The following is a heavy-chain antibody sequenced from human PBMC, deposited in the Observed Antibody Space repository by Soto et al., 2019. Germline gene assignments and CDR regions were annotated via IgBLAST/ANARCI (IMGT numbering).Heavy chain of an antibody. D-gene: IGHD2-8*02. CDR3: ARWSNHKVVYP. J-gene: IGHJ5*02. CDR2: IWYDGSEQ. CDR1: GFTFRRHG. V-gene: IGHV3-33*03. Sequence: QEQLVESGGGVVQPGMSLRLSCEGSGFTFRRHGMHWVRQSPGTGLEWLAVIWYDGSEQYYADSVKGRFTISRDNSKNMLYLQLNTLTGADTAVYYCARWSNHKVVYPWGQGTMVTV.